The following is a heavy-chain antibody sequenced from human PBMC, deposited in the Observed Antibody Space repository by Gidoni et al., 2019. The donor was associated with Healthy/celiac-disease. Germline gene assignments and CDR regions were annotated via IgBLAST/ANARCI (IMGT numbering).Heavy chain of an antibody. V-gene: IGHV4-31*02. CDR2: ST. CDR3: ALIAASPQSYYYYMDV. D-gene: IGHD6-13*01. Sequence: STYYNPSLKSRVTISVDTSKNQFSLKLSSVTAADTAVYYCALIAASPQSYYYYMDVWGKGTTVTVSS. J-gene: IGHJ6*03.